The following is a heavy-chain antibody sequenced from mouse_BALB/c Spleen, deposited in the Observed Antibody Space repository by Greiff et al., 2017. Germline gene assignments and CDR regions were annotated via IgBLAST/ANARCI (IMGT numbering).Heavy chain of an antibody. V-gene: IGHV2-4-1*01. Sequence: VKVVESGPGLVQPSQSLSITCTVSGFSLTSYGVHWVRQSPGKGLEWLGVIWSGGSTDYNAAFISRLSISKDNSKSQVFFKMNSLQADDTAIYYGARNFSPYDYAMDYWGQGTSVTVSS. J-gene: IGHJ4*01. CDR3: ARNFSPYDYAMDY. CDR2: IWSGGST. D-gene: IGHD2-12*01. CDR1: GFSLTSYG.